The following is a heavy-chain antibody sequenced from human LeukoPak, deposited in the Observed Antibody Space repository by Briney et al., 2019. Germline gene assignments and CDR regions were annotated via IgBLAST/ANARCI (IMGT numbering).Heavy chain of an antibody. CDR3: ARADGSGSYYGY. Sequence: GGSLRLSCAASGFTFSSYWMGGVGQAQGKGREWVANIKQDGSEKYYVDSVKGRFTISRDNAKNSLYLQMNSLRAEDTAVYYCARADGSGSYYGYWGQGTLVTVSS. V-gene: IGHV3-7*01. J-gene: IGHJ4*02. CDR2: IKQDGSEK. CDR1: GFTFSSYW. D-gene: IGHD3-10*01.